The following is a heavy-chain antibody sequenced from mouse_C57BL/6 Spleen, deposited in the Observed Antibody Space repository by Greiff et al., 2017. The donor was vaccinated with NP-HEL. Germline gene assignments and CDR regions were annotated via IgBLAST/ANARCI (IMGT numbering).Heavy chain of an antibody. Sequence: EVKVEESGGGLVKPGGSLKLSCAASGFTFSDYGMHWVRQAPEKGLEWVAYISSGSSTIYYADTVKGRFTIARDNAKNTLFLQMTSLRSEDTAMYYCASTIAYWGQGTLVTVSA. V-gene: IGHV5-17*01. J-gene: IGHJ3*01. CDR2: ISSGSSTI. CDR3: ASTIAY. CDR1: GFTFSDYG.